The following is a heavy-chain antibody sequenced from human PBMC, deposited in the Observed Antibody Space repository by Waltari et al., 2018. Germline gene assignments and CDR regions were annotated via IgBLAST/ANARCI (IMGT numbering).Heavy chain of an antibody. V-gene: IGHV4-61*02. CDR2: IYTSGST. J-gene: IGHJ4*02. CDR3: AREGDYVVFPLDY. D-gene: IGHD4-17*01. CDR1: GGSISSGSYY. Sequence: QVQLQESGPGLVKPSQTLSLTCTVSGGSISSGSYYWSWIRQPAGKGLEWIGRIYTSGSTNYNPSLKSRVTISVDTSKNQFSLKLSSVTAADTAVYYCAREGDYVVFPLDYWGQGTLVTVSS.